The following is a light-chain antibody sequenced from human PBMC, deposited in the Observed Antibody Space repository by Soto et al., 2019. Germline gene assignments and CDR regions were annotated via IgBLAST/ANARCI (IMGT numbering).Light chain of an antibody. CDR2: GAS. Sequence: ESVLTQSPGTPSLSPGERATLSCRASQSVSTSYLAWYQQKPGQAPRLLIYGASSRATGIPDRFSGGGSGTDFTLTISRLESEDFAVYYCQQYGNSRAFGQGTKVDIK. CDR1: QSVSTSY. J-gene: IGKJ1*01. CDR3: QQYGNSRA. V-gene: IGKV3-20*01.